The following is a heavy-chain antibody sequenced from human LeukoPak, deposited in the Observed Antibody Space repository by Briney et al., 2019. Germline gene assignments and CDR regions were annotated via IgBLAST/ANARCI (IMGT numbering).Heavy chain of an antibody. CDR3: ARGVVSYYYYYMDV. J-gene: IGHJ6*03. CDR2: INHSGST. V-gene: IGHV4-34*01. CDR1: GGSFSGYY. D-gene: IGHD2-15*01. Sequence: SETLSLTCAVYGGSFSGYYWSGILQPPGKGLEWIGEINHSGSTNYNPSLKSRVTISVDTSKNQFSLKLSSVTAADTAVYYCARGVVSYYYYYMDVWGKGTTVTVSS.